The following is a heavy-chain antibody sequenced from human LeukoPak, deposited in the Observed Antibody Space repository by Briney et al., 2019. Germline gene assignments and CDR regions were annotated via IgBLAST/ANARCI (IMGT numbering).Heavy chain of an antibody. CDR2: ISAYNGNT. CDR1: GYTFTSYG. V-gene: IGHV1-18*01. Sequence: ASVKVSCKASGYTFTSYGISWVRQAPGQGLEWMGWISAYNGNTNYAQKLQGRVTMTTDTSTSTAYMGLRSLRSDDTAVYYCARVGGVVAVAGTFDYWGQGPLVTVSS. J-gene: IGHJ4*02. D-gene: IGHD6-19*01. CDR3: ARVGGVVAVAGTFDY.